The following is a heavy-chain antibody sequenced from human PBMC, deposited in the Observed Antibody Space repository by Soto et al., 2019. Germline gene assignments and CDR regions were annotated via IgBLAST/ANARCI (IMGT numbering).Heavy chain of an antibody. CDR2: ISYDGSNK. V-gene: IGHV3-30*03. CDR1: GFTFSSYG. Sequence: GGSLRLSCAASGFTFSSYGMHWVRQAPGKGLEWVAVISYDGSNKYYADSVKGRFTISRDNSKNTLYLQMNSLRAEDTAVYYCATMPRLDGAVAGTYPFDYWGQGTLVTVSS. J-gene: IGHJ4*02. D-gene: IGHD6-19*01. CDR3: ATMPRLDGAVAGTYPFDY.